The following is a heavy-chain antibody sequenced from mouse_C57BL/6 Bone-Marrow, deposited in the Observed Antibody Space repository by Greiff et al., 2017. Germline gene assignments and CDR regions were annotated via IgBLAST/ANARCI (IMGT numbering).Heavy chain of an antibody. V-gene: IGHV1-85*01. CDR3: ARLEFDGSSGDWYFDV. CDR1: GYTFTSYD. CDR2: IYPRDGST. Sequence: VQGVESGPELVKPGASVKLSCKASGYTFTSYDINWVKQRPGQGLEWIGRIYPRDGSTKYNEKFKGEATLTVDKSSSTAYMELHSLASEDSAVYFCARLEFDGSSGDWYFDVWGTGTTVTVSS. J-gene: IGHJ1*03. D-gene: IGHD1-1*01.